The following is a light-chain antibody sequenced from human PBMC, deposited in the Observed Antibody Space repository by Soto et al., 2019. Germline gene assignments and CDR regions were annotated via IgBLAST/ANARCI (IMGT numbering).Light chain of an antibody. CDR3: SSYTGGNPSYV. Sequence: QSVLTQPPSASGTPGQRVTISCSGSISNIGSNPVYWHQQLPGTAPKLMIYEVTIRPSGVSDRFSGSKSGNTASLTVSGLQAEDEADYYCSSYTGGNPSYVFGTGTKVTVL. J-gene: IGLJ1*01. CDR2: EVT. CDR1: ISNIGSNP. V-gene: IGLV1-44*01.